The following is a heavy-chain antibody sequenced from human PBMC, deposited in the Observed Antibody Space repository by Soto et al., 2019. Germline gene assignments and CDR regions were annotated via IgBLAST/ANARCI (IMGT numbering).Heavy chain of an antibody. Sequence: QVQLVQSGAEVKKPGSSVKVSCKASGGTFSSYAISWVRQAPGQGLEWMGGIIPIFGTANYAQKFQGRVTITADESTSTAYMELSSLRSEDTAVYYCARDLAAAGYYYSGMDVWGQGTTVTVSS. J-gene: IGHJ6*02. CDR3: ARDLAAAGYYYSGMDV. CDR1: GGTFSSYA. CDR2: IIPIFGTA. D-gene: IGHD6-13*01. V-gene: IGHV1-69*01.